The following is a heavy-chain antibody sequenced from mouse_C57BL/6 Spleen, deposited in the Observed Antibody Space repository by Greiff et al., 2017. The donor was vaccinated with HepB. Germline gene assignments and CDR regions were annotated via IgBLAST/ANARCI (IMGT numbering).Heavy chain of an antibody. CDR3: ARDGGVLWYFDV. D-gene: IGHD2-14*01. CDR2: IHPNSGST. CDR1: GYTFTSYW. J-gene: IGHJ1*03. V-gene: IGHV1-64*01. Sequence: VQLQQPGAELVKPGASVKLSCKASGYTFTSYWMHWVKQRPGQGLEWIGMIHPNSGSTNYNEKFKSKATLTVDKSSSTAYMQLSSLTSEDSAVYYCARDGGVLWYFDVWGTGTTVTVSS.